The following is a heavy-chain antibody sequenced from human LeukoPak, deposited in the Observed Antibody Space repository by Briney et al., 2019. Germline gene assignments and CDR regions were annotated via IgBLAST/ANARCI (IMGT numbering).Heavy chain of an antibody. CDR2: IYYSGST. J-gene: IGHJ4*02. Sequence: PSQTLSLTCTVSGGSISSGGYYWSWIRQHPGKGLGWIGYIYYSGSTYYNPSLKSRVTISVDTSKNQFSLKLSSVTAADTAVYYCARDCGGDCYSEGDYIDYWGQGTLVTVSS. V-gene: IGHV4-31*03. CDR3: ARDCGGDCYSEGDYIDY. D-gene: IGHD2-21*02. CDR1: GGSISSGGYY.